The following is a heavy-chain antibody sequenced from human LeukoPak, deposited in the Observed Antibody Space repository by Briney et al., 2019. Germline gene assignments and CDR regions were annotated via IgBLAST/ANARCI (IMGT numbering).Heavy chain of an antibody. Sequence: GRSLRLSCAASGFTFDDYAMHWVRQAPGKGLEWVSGIGWNSGSIGYADSVKGRFTISRDNAKNSLYLQMNSLRAEDTAVYYCARDSVGSYWDYFDYWGQGTLVTVSS. CDR2: IGWNSGSI. CDR3: ARDSVGSYWDYFDY. J-gene: IGHJ4*02. V-gene: IGHV3-9*01. D-gene: IGHD1-26*01. CDR1: GFTFDDYA.